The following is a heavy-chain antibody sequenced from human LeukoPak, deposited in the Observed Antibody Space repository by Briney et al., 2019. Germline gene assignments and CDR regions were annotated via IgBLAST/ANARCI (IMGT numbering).Heavy chain of an antibody. CDR3: ARIDGYSSIDY. CDR1: GFTFSSYW. Sequence: GSLRLSCAASGFTFSSYWMSWVRQAPGKGLEWVANIKQDGSEKSYVDSVKGRFTISRDNAKNSIYLQMNSLRAEDTAVYYCARIDGYSSIDYWGQGTLVTVSS. CDR2: IKQDGSEK. D-gene: IGHD5-24*01. J-gene: IGHJ4*02. V-gene: IGHV3-7*01.